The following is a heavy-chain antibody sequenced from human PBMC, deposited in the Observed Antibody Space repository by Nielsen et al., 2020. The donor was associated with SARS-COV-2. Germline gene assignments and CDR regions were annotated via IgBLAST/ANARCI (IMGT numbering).Heavy chain of an antibody. CDR2: INWNGGST. J-gene: IGHJ6*03. CDR1: GFTFDDYG. V-gene: IGHV3-20*01. CDR3: ARAPVPYYYYYMDV. Sequence: GGSLRLSCAASGFTFDDYGMSWVRQAPGRGLEWVSGINWNGGSTGYADSVKGRFTISRDNAKNSLYLQMNSLRAEDTASYHCARAPVPYYYYYMDVWGKGTTVTVSS. D-gene: IGHD3-10*02.